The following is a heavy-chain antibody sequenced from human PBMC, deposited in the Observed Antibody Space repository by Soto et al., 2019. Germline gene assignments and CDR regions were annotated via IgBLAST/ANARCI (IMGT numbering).Heavy chain of an antibody. CDR1: GFTFSSYG. Sequence: QPGGSLRLSCAASGFTFSSYGMHWVRQAPGKGLEWVAVISYDGSNKYYADSVKGRFTISRDNSKNTLYLQMNSLRAEDTAVYYCAKRAWQWLETGVDFDYWGQGTLVTVSS. D-gene: IGHD6-19*01. J-gene: IGHJ4*02. V-gene: IGHV3-30*18. CDR3: AKRAWQWLETGVDFDY. CDR2: ISYDGSNK.